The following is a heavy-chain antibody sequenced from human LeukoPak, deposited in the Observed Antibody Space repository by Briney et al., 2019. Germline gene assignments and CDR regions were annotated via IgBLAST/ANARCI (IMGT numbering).Heavy chain of an antibody. J-gene: IGHJ4*02. D-gene: IGHD3-10*01. Sequence: SGPTLVKPTQTLTLTCTFSGFSLSTTGVAVAWIRQPPGKALEWLAVTYWNNDKSYSPSLKSRLTITKDTSKNQVVLIMANMDPVDTGTYYCAHKGRGSGSYTMWGQGTLVTVSS. CDR2: TYWNNDK. V-gene: IGHV2-5*01. CDR1: GFSLSTTGVA. CDR3: AHKGRGSGSYTM.